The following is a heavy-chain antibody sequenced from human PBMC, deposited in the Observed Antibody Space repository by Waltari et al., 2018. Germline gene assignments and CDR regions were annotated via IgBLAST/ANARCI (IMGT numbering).Heavy chain of an antibody. CDR1: GFTFRRHW. CDR3: ARDLYHAMDV. CDR2: VKEDGRSI. Sequence: EVRLVESGGGLVQPGGSLRLSCAASGFTFRRHWLHWVRQVPGKGLVWVSRVKEDGRSISYADSVKGRFSISRDNAKNMLYLQMNSLRAEDTAVYYCARDLYHAMDVWGQGTTVIVSS. J-gene: IGHJ6*02. V-gene: IGHV3-74*01.